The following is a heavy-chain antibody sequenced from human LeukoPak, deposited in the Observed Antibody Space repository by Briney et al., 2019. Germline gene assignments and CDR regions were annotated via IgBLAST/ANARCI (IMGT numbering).Heavy chain of an antibody. CDR2: IHDSGST. CDR3: ARSGTYYNNWFDP. J-gene: IGHJ5*02. D-gene: IGHD3-10*01. CDR1: GDSISSGGYS. Sequence: SETLSLTCAVSGDSISSGGYSWSWIRQPPGKGLEWIAYIHDSGSTYNNPSLKTRLSISIDTSKNQFSLKLNSVTAADTAVYYCARSGTYYNNWFDPWGQGTLVTVSS. V-gene: IGHV4-30-4*07.